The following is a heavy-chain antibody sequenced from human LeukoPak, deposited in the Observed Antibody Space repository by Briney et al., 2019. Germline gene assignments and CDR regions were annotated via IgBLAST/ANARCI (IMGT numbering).Heavy chain of an antibody. Sequence: GSLRLSCAASGFTFSSYAMSWVRPAPGKGPEWVSAISGSGGSTYYADSVKGRFTISRDNSKNTLYLQMNSLRAEDTAVYYCAKGLSSGWYRGLFGYWGQGTLVTVSS. CDR3: AKGLSSGWYRGLFGY. CDR2: ISGSGGST. V-gene: IGHV3-23*01. J-gene: IGHJ4*02. CDR1: GFTFSSYA. D-gene: IGHD6-19*01.